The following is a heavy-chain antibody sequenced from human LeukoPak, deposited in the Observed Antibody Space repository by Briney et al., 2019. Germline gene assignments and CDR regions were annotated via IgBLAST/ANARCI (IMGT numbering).Heavy chain of an antibody. CDR3: VGKKYYYDSSGLYYFDY. CDR1: GFTFSSYA. V-gene: IGHV3-23*01. D-gene: IGHD3-22*01. J-gene: IGHJ4*02. CDR2: ISGSGGST. Sequence: GGSLRLSCAASGFTFSSYAMSWVRQAPGKGLEWVSAISGSGGSTYYADSVKGRFTISRDNSKNTLYLQMNSLRAEDTAVYYCVGKKYYYDSSGLYYFDYWGQGTLVTVSS.